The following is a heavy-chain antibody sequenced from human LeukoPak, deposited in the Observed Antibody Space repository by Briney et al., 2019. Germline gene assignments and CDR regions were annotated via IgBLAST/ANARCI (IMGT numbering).Heavy chain of an antibody. CDR3: ARYGWGFYCSGGSCYPAESYFDY. Sequence: SETLSLTCTVSGGSISSYYWTWIRQPPGKGLEWIGYIYYSGSTNYNPSLKSRVTISVDTSKNQFSLKLSSVTAADTAVYYCARYGWGFYCSGGSCYPAESYFDYWGQGTLVTVSS. CDR1: GGSISSYY. D-gene: IGHD2-15*01. V-gene: IGHV4-59*12. CDR2: IYYSGST. J-gene: IGHJ4*02.